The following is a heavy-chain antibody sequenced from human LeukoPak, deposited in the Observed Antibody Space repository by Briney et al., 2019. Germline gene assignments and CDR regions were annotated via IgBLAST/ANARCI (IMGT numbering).Heavy chain of an antibody. CDR2: LSSSSTYI. Sequence: GGSLRLSCAASGFTFSGYSMNSVRQAPGKGLEWVSALSSSSTYIYYVDSVKGRFTISRDNAKNSLYLQMNGLRAEDTAIYFCARVRRRSSAYDYSDYWGQGTLVTVSA. V-gene: IGHV3-21*06. CDR3: ARVRRRSSAYDYSDY. CDR1: GFTFSGYS. D-gene: IGHD5-12*01. J-gene: IGHJ4*02.